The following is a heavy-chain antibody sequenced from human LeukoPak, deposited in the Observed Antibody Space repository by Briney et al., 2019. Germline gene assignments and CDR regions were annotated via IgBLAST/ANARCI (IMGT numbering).Heavy chain of an antibody. D-gene: IGHD2-2*01. Sequence: SETLSLTCAVYGGSFSGYYWSWIRQPPGKGLEWIGEINHSGSTNYNPSLKSRVTISVDTSKNQFSLKLSSVTAADTAVYYCARDRFLVVPAEGSFAWGQGTLVTVSS. CDR3: ARDRFLVVPAEGSFA. CDR2: INHSGST. CDR1: GGSFSGYY. J-gene: IGHJ4*02. V-gene: IGHV4-34*01.